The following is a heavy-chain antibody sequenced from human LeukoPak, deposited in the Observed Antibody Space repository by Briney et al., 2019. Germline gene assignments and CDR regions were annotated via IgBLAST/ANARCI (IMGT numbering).Heavy chain of an antibody. V-gene: IGHV3-30*02. Sequence: GGSLRLSCAASGFTFSSYGMHWVRQAPGKGLEWVAFIRHDGSNKYYADSVKGRFTISRDNAKNSLYLQMNSLRAEDTAVYYCARSGNAYYYDSSGYGNYFDYWGQGTLVTVSS. D-gene: IGHD3-22*01. J-gene: IGHJ4*02. CDR3: ARSGNAYYYDSSGYGNYFDY. CDR2: IRHDGSNK. CDR1: GFTFSSYG.